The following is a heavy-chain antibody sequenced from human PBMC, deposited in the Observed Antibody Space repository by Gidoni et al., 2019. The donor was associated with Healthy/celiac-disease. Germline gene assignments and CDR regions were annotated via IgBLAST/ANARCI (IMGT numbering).Heavy chain of an antibody. Sequence: QLQLQESGPGLVKPSEPLSLTCTVSGGSIRSSSYYCGLIRQPPGKGLEWIGSIYYSGSTYYNPSLKSRVNISVDTSKNQFSLKLSSVTAADTAVYYCARARYYGSGGYRWGQGTLVTVSS. CDR3: ARARYYGSGGYR. CDR1: GGSIRSSSYY. D-gene: IGHD3-10*01. V-gene: IGHV4-39*07. J-gene: IGHJ4*02. CDR2: IYYSGST.